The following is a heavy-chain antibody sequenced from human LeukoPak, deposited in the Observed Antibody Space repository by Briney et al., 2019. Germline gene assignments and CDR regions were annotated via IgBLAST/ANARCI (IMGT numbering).Heavy chain of an antibody. CDR3: AKSQQQLVIGAFDY. V-gene: IGHV3-48*03. D-gene: IGHD6-13*01. J-gene: IGHJ4*02. CDR1: GFTFSSYE. Sequence: PGGSLRLSCAASGFTFSSYEMNWVRQAPGKGLEWVSYISSSGSTIYYADSVKGRFTISRDNAKNSLYLQMNSLRAEDTAVYYCAKSQQQLVIGAFDYWGQGALVTVSS. CDR2: ISSSGSTI.